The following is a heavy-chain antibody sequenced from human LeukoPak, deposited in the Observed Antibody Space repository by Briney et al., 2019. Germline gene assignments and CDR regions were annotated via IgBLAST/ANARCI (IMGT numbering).Heavy chain of an antibody. CDR1: GGSISSSSYY. V-gene: IGHV4-39*07. D-gene: IGHD6-19*01. CDR2: IYYSGTT. Sequence: SETLSLTCTVSGGSISSSSYYWGWIRQPPGKGLEWIGSIYYSGTTYYNPSLKSRVTISVDTSKNQFSLKLSSVTAADTAVYYCAREEMAASSGPSFDYWGQGTLVTVSS. J-gene: IGHJ4*02. CDR3: AREEMAASSGPSFDY.